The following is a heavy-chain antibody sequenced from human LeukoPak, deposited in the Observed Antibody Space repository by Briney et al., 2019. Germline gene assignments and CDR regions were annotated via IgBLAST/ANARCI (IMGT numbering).Heavy chain of an antibody. V-gene: IGHV3-21*06. Sequence: PGRSLRLSCAASGFTFSSYGMHWVRQAPGKGLEWLSAISSRSDYIYYADSVKGRFTVSRDNAENSLYLQMSSLRAEDTAVYYCAREIYGSGTHPFDYWGQGTLVTVSS. CDR3: AREIYGSGTHPFDY. CDR2: ISSRSDYI. J-gene: IGHJ4*02. D-gene: IGHD3-10*01. CDR1: GFTFSSYG.